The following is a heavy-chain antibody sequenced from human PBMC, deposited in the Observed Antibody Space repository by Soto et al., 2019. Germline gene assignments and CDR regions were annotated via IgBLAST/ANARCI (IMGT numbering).Heavy chain of an antibody. J-gene: IGHJ5*02. CDR3: ARDSVLLPPVRWFDP. D-gene: IGHD3-10*01. CDR2: IIPIFGKA. CDR1: GGTFSSYA. V-gene: IGHV1-69*05. Sequence: SVKVSCKASGGTFSSYAISWVRQAPGQGLEWMGGIIPIFGKANYAQKLQGRVTITTDESTSTAYMELRSLRSDDTAVYYCARDSVLLPPVRWFDPWGQGTLVTVSS.